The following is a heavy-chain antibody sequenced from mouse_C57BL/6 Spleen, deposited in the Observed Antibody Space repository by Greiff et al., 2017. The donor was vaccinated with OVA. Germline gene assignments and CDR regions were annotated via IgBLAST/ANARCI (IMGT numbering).Heavy chain of an antibody. Sequence: QVQLQQPGAELVKPGASVKLSCKASGYTFTSYWMHWVKQRPGQGLEWIGMIHPNSGSTNYNEKFKSKATLTVDNSSSTAYMQLSSLTSENSAVYDCAREEVYYYYYGRGYARDYWGQGTSVTVSS. CDR3: AREEVYYYYYGRGYARDY. J-gene: IGHJ4*01. V-gene: IGHV1-64*01. D-gene: IGHD1-1*01. CDR1: GYTFTSYW. CDR2: IHPNSGST.